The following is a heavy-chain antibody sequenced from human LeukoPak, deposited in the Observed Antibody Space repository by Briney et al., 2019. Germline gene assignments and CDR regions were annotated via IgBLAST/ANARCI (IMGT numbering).Heavy chain of an antibody. Sequence: ASVTVTLKASGYTFTSYYMHWVRQPPAQGLEWMGVINPVGGISRYAQKYQGRVTMTRDTTTSTDYMELSILRSENTAVYYCARVSSYCSSTSCIFTNFDYWGQGTLVTVSS. CDR1: GYTFTSYY. CDR2: INPVGGIS. V-gene: IGHV1-46*01. J-gene: IGHJ4*02. D-gene: IGHD2-2*01. CDR3: ARVSSYCSSTSCIFTNFDY.